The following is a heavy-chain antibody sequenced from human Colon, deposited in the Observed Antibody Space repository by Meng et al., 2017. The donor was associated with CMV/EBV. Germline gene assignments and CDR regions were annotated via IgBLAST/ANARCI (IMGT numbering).Heavy chain of an antibody. D-gene: IGHD6-19*01. Sequence: GESLKISCAASGFTFSSYEMAWVRQAPGKGLVWVSRINSDGSRTSYADSVKGRFTISRDNAKNTLYLQMNSLRAEDTAVYHCARETGSGWRGVDSWGQGTLVTVSS. CDR2: INSDGSRT. V-gene: IGHV3-74*01. CDR3: ARETGSGWRGVDS. J-gene: IGHJ4*02. CDR1: GFTFSSYE.